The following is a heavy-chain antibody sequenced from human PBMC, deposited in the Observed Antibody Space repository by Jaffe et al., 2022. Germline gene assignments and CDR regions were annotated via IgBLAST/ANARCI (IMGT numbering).Heavy chain of an antibody. D-gene: IGHD4-17*01. V-gene: IGHV1-2*06. J-gene: IGHJ4*02. Sequence: QVQLVQSGAEVKKPGASVKVSCKASGYTFTGYYMHWVRQAPGQGLEWMGRINPNSGGTNYAQKFQGRVTMTRDTSISTAYMELSRLRSDDTAVYYCARVPRRATVTTFTFDYWGQGTLVTVSS. CDR3: ARVPRRATVTTFTFDY. CDR1: GYTFTGYY. CDR2: INPNSGGT.